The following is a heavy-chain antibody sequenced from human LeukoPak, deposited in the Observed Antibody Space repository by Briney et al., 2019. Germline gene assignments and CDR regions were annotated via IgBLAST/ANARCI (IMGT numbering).Heavy chain of an antibody. Sequence: PGGSLRLSCAASGFTFSSYAMTWVRQAPGKGLEWVSSINDSGGSTYYADSVKGRFTISRDNSKNTLYLQMNSLRAEDTAVYYCAKREYNFWSGSFFWGQGTLVTVSS. CDR1: GFTFSSYA. D-gene: IGHD3-3*01. CDR2: INDSGGST. V-gene: IGHV3-23*01. J-gene: IGHJ4*02. CDR3: AKREYNFWSGSFF.